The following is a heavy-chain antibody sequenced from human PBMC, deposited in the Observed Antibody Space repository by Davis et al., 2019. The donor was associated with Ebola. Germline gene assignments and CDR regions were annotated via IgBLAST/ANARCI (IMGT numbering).Heavy chain of an antibody. CDR3: AREAGATTRIYDS. D-gene: IGHD1-26*01. J-gene: IGHJ5*01. Sequence: ASVKVSCKAASYTFTSYGISWVRQAPGQGLEWMGLISAYNGNTNYAQKLQGRVTMTTDTSRSTAYMELRSLRSDDTAVYYCAREAGATTRIYDSWGKGTLVTVSS. CDR1: SYTFTSYG. V-gene: IGHV1-18*01. CDR2: ISAYNGNT.